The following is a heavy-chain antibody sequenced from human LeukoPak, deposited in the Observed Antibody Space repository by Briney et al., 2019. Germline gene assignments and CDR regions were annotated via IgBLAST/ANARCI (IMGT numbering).Heavy chain of an antibody. CDR3: ARESSSMASHSFDY. CDR2: IWSDGSNK. D-gene: IGHD2/OR15-2a*01. CDR1: GLTFSSYG. J-gene: IGHJ4*02. V-gene: IGHV3-33*01. Sequence: GGSLRLSCEASGLTFSSYGMHWVRQAPGKGLEWVAVIWSDGSNKYYADSVKGRFAISRDNAKNSLYLQMNSLRDEDTAVYYCARESSSMASHSFDYWGQGTLVTVS.